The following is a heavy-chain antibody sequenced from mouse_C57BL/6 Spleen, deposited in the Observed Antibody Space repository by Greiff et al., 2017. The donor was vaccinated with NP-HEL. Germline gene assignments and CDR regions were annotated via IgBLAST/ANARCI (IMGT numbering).Heavy chain of an antibody. CDR1: GYSITSGYY. D-gene: IGHD1-1*01. CDR3: ARSTTVVATEWYFDV. J-gene: IGHJ1*03. Sequence: EVKLMESGPGLVKPSQSLSLTCSVTGYSITSGYYWNWIRQFPGNKLEWMGYISYDGSNNYNPSLKNRISITRDTSKNQFFLKLNSVTTEDTATYYCARSTTVVATEWYFDVWGTGTTVTVSS. CDR2: ISYDGSN. V-gene: IGHV3-6*01.